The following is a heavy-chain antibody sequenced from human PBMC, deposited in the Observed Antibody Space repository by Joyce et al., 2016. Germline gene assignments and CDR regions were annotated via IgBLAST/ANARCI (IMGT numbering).Heavy chain of an antibody. CDR2: VTEGNENT. Sequence: QVQLVQSGPEVREPGDSVKISCETSGYPFATFGISWVRQAPGQGLEWMGRVTEGNENTNDAQKFRGRVTMTADTSTGTAYMELRSLEYEDTAIYFCARQHDFWRYFDYWGQGTLVTVSS. J-gene: IGHJ4*02. CDR3: ARQHDFWRYFDY. D-gene: IGHD3-3*01. V-gene: IGHV1-18*01. CDR1: GYPFATFG.